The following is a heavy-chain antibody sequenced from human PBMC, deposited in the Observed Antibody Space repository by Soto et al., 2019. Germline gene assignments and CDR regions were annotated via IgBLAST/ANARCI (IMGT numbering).Heavy chain of an antibody. J-gene: IGHJ4*02. CDR2: IYYSGST. CDR3: ASARIEGNYFDY. V-gene: IGHV4-59*01. D-gene: IGHD1-26*01. CDR1: GGSISSYY. Sequence: PSETLSLTCAVSGGSISSYYWSWIRQPPGKGLEWIGYIYYSGSTNYNPSLKSRVTISVDTSKNQFSLKLSSVTAADTAVYYCASARIEGNYFDYWDQGTLVTVSS.